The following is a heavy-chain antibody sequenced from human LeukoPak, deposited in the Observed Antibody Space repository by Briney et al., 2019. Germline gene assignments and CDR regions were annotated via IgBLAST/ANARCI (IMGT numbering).Heavy chain of an antibody. V-gene: IGHV4-31*03. CDR3: ARLHVVTDITDAFDI. Sequence: PWETLSLSCTVSGCSFSSGGYYWGWLPQRPGQGLVGIGYIYCSGGTYYNPSLKSRVTISVDTSKNQSSLKLSSVTAADTAAYYCARLHVVTDITDAFDIWGQGTMVTVSS. CDR2: IYCSGGT. J-gene: IGHJ3*02. CDR1: GCSFSSGGYY. D-gene: IGHD2-21*02.